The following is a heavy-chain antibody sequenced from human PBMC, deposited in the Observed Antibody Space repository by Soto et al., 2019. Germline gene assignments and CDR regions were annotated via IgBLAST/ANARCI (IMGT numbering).Heavy chain of an antibody. Sequence: PSETLSLTCTVSGGSISSYYWSWIRQPPGKGLEWIGYIYYSGSTNYNPSLKRRVTISVDTSMNQFSLKLSSVTAADTAVYYCARDQNRNNCYDYWGQGTLVTVSS. CDR1: GGSISSYY. V-gene: IGHV4-59*01. J-gene: IGHJ4*02. CDR2: IYYSGST. CDR3: ARDQNRNNCYDY.